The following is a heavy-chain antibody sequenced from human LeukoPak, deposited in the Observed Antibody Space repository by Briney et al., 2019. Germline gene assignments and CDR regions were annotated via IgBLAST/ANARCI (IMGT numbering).Heavy chain of an antibody. CDR2: IYYSGST. Sequence: SETLSLTCTVSGGSISSYYWSWIRQPPGKGLEWIGYIYYSGSTNYNPSLKSRVTISVDPSKDQFSLKLSSVTAADTGVYYCARTLAAATDFHYHYYMDVWGKGTTVTVSS. CDR3: ARTLAAATDFHYHYYMDV. D-gene: IGHD6-25*01. V-gene: IGHV4-59*01. CDR1: GGSISSYY. J-gene: IGHJ6*03.